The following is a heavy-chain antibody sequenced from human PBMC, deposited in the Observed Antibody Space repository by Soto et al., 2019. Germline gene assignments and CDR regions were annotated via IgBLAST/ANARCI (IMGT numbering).Heavy chain of an antibody. CDR2: ISWNSGSI. V-gene: IGHV3-9*01. D-gene: IGHD6-6*01. CDR1: GFTFDDYA. J-gene: IGHJ3*02. CDR3: AKDKQIVPGDAFDI. Sequence: PGGSLRLSCAASGFTFDDYAMHWVRQAPGKGLEWVSGISWNSGSIGYADSVKGRFTISRDNAKNSLYLQMNSLRAEDTALYYCAKDKQIVPGDAFDIWGQGTMVTVSS.